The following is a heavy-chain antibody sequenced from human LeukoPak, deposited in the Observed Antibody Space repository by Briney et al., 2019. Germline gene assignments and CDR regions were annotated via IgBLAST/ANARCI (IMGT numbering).Heavy chain of an antibody. CDR1: GGSISSSSYY. CDR3: ARDLLLWFGELTGPFDY. J-gene: IGHJ4*02. CDR2: IYYSGST. D-gene: IGHD3-10*01. V-gene: IGHV4-39*07. Sequence: SETLSLTCTVSGGSISSSSYYWGWIRQPPGKGLEWIGSIYYSGSTYYNPSLKSRVTISVDTSKNQFSLKLSSVTAADPAVYYCARDLLLWFGELTGPFDYWAREPWSTSPQ.